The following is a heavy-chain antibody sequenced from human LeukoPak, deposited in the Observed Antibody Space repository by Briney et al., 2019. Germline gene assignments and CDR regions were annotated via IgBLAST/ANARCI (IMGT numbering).Heavy chain of an antibody. D-gene: IGHD3-22*01. J-gene: IGHJ5*02. Sequence: SVKVSCTASGGTFSSYAISWVRQAPGQGLEWMGRIIPIFGIANYAQKFQGRVTITADKSTSTGYMELSSLRSEDTAVYYCASQFRYYDSSGYINWFDPWGQGTLVTVSS. CDR2: IIPIFGIA. V-gene: IGHV1-69*04. CDR3: ASQFRYYDSSGYINWFDP. CDR1: GGTFSSYA.